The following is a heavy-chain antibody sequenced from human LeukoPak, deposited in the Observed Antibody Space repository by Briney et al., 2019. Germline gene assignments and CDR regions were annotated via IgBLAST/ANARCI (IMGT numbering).Heavy chain of an antibody. CDR3: VRKEVGTLRAMDV. Sequence: PGGSLRLSCAASGFTFSSYGMHWVRQAPGKGLEWVAIIWPDRRNKYADSVKGRFTISRDNSENTLYLQMSSLRSEDTGVYYCVRKEVGTLRAMDVWGQGTTVIVSS. V-gene: IGHV3-33*08. J-gene: IGHJ6*02. CDR1: GFTFSSYG. CDR2: IWPDRRNK. D-gene: IGHD1-26*01.